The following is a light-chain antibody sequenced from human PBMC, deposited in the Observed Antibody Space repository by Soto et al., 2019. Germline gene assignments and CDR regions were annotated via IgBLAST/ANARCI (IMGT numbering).Light chain of an antibody. J-gene: IGLJ2*01. V-gene: IGLV1-40*01. CDR1: NSNIGSFYD. Sequence: QSVLTQPPSVSGAPGKRVTIPCTGSNSNIGSFYDVHWYQQLPGTVPKLLIYGDNNRPSGVPDRFSGSKSGTSASLAITGLQAEDEADYYCQSYDNSLSHVVFGGGTKLTVL. CDR2: GDN. CDR3: QSYDNSLSHVV.